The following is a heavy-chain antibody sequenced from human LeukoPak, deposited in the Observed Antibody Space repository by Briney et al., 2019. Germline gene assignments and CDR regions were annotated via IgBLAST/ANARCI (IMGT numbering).Heavy chain of an antibody. D-gene: IGHD2-2*01. J-gene: IGHJ4*02. V-gene: IGHV4-38-2*02. Sequence: SETLSLTCSVSGYSISSGFYWGWIRQPPGKGLEWIGSIFHSGSTYYNPSLKSRVTISVDTSKNQFSLKLSSVTAADTAVYYCARDLFDGSSTTSDDYWGQGTLVTVSS. CDR2: IFHSGST. CDR1: GYSISSGFY. CDR3: ARDLFDGSSTTSDDY.